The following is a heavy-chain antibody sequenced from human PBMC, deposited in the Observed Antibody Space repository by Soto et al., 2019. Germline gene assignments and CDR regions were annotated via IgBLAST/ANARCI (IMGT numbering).Heavy chain of an antibody. Sequence: QVQLVQSGAEVKKPGSSVKVSCKASGGTFSSYTISWVRQAPGQGLEWMGRIIPILGMANYAQKFQGRVTITADKSTSTAYMELSRLRSEDTVVYYCARGAEDYYYMDVWGKGTTVTVSS. V-gene: IGHV1-69*02. CDR3: ARGAEDYYYMDV. J-gene: IGHJ6*03. CDR2: IIPILGMA. D-gene: IGHD1-26*01. CDR1: GGTFSSYT.